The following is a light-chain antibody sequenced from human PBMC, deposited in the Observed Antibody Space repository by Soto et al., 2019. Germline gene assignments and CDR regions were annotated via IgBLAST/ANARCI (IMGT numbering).Light chain of an antibody. V-gene: IGLV2-11*01. CDR3: CSYAGSYPVV. CDR1: SSDVGGYNY. Sequence: QSALTQPRSVSGSPGQSVTISCTGTSSDVGGYNYVSWYQQHPGKAPKLMIYDVSKRPPGVPDRFSGSKSGNTASLTISGLQAEDEADYYCCSYAGSYPVVFGGGTKVTVL. CDR2: DVS. J-gene: IGLJ2*01.